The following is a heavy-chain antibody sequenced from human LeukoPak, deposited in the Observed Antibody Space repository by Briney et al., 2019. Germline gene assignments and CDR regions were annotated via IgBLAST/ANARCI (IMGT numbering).Heavy chain of an antibody. D-gene: IGHD2-21*02. CDR1: GYTLTELS. Sequence: GASVKVSCKVSGYTLTELSMHWVRQAPGKGLEWMGGFDPEDGETIYAQKFQGRVTMTEDTSTDTAYMELSSLRSEDTAVYYCASTYCGGDCYRRHAFDIWGQGTMVTVSS. CDR3: ASTYCGGDCYRRHAFDI. CDR2: FDPEDGET. J-gene: IGHJ3*02. V-gene: IGHV1-24*01.